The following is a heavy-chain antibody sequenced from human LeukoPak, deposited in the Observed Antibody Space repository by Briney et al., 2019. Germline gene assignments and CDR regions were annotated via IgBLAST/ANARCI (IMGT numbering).Heavy chain of an antibody. CDR1: GGTFSSYA. J-gene: IGHJ5*02. CDR3: ANPNSGSYIDWFDP. Sequence: GASVKVSCKASGGTFSSYAMSWVRQAPGKGLEWVSAISGSGGTTYYADSVKGRFTISRDNSKNTLYLQMNSLRVEDTAVYYCANPNSGSYIDWFDPWGQGVLVTVSS. V-gene: IGHV3-23*01. D-gene: IGHD1-26*01. CDR2: ISGSGGTT.